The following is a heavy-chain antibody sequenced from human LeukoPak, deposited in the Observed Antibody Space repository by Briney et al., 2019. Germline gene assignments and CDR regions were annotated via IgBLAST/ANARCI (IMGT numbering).Heavy chain of an antibody. CDR3: AKEVPGSFDI. CDR1: GFTFSSYA. CDR2: IGGSGVST. J-gene: IGHJ3*02. V-gene: IGHV3-23*01. Sequence: PGGSLRLSCAASGFTFSSYAMSWVRQAPGKGLEWVSAIGGSGVSTYYPASLKGRFTISRDNSKNTLYLHMNNLRAEDTAVYYCAKEVPGSFDIWGQGTMVTVS.